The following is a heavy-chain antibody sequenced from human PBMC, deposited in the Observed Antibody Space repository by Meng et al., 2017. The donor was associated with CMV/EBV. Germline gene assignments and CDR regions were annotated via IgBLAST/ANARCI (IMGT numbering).Heavy chain of an antibody. J-gene: IGHJ6*02. V-gene: IGHV3-49*04. CDR3: AREEGSSWYGGNYYYGMDV. D-gene: IGHD6-13*01. Sequence: GESLKISCTASGFTFGDYAMSWVRQAPGKGLEWVGFIRSKAYGGTTEYAASVKGRFTISRDDSKSIAYLQMNSLKTEDTAVYYCAREEGSSWYGGNYYYGMDVWGQGTTVTVSS. CDR1: GFTFGDYA. CDR2: IRSKAYGGTT.